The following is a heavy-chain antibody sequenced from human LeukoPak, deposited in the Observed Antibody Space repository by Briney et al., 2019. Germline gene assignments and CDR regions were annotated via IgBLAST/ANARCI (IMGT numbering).Heavy chain of an antibody. Sequence: SETLSLTCAVYGGSFSGYYWSWIRQPPGKGLEWIGEINHSESANYNPSLRSRVTISADTPKNQFSLKLTSVTAADTAVYYCARIAARHYSYYMDVWGKGTTVTVSS. CDR1: GGSFSGYY. V-gene: IGHV4-34*01. J-gene: IGHJ6*03. CDR3: ARIAARHYSYYMDV. D-gene: IGHD6-6*01. CDR2: INHSESA.